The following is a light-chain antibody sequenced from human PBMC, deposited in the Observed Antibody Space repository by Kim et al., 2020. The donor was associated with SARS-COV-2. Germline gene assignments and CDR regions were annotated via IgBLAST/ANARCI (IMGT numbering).Light chain of an antibody. CDR2: EVS. V-gene: IGLV2-8*01. CDR1: SSDVGGYNY. J-gene: IGLJ3*02. Sequence: QSVTNSCTGTSSDVGGYNYVSWYQQHPGKAPKLIIYEVSKRPSGVPDRFSGSKYGNTASLTVSGLQAEDEADYYCSSYGGNNNVVFGGGTQLTVL. CDR3: SSYGGNNNVV.